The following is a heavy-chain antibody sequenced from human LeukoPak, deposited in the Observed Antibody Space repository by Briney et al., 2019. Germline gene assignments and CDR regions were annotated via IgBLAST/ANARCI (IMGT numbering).Heavy chain of an antibody. V-gene: IGHV1-2*02. CDR1: GYTSTAYY. D-gene: IGHD1-14*01. J-gene: IGHJ4*02. Sequence: VQCSCQASGYTSTAYYMHCMRQEPGQGLEKMGWINPNSSATIYAQNFQGRVTMTTDTSMSTAYMELTRLGSDDTAVYYCARTGSFDYWGQGTLVTVSS. CDR2: INPNSSAT. CDR3: ARTGSFDY.